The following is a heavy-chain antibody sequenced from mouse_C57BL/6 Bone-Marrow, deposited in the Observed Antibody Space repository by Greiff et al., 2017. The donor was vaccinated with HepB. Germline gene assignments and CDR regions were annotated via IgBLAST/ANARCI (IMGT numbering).Heavy chain of an antibody. Sequence: EVQLVESGGGLVKPGGSLKLSCAASGFTFSSYAMSWVRQTPEKRLEWVATISDGGSYTYYPDNVKGRVTISRDNAKNNLYLQMSHLRSEDTAMYYCARDEDYYGSSYAWFAYWGQGTLVTVSA. D-gene: IGHD1-1*01. CDR1: GFTFSSYA. J-gene: IGHJ3*01. V-gene: IGHV5-4*01. CDR3: ARDEDYYGSSYAWFAY. CDR2: ISDGGSYT.